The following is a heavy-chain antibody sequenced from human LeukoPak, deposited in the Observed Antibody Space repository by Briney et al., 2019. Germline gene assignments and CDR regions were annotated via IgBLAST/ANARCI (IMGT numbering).Heavy chain of an antibody. Sequence: SETLSLTCTVSGGSISPYYWSWIRQTPGKGLEWIGYILYSGTTTNYNPSLKSRVTISVDTSKNQFSLKLSSVTAADTAVYYCARGVATIFGVVIILDWFDPWGQGTLVTVSS. CDR1: GGSISPYY. V-gene: IGHV4-59*12. D-gene: IGHD3-3*01. J-gene: IGHJ5*02. CDR3: ARGVATIFGVVIILDWFDP. CDR2: ILYSGTT.